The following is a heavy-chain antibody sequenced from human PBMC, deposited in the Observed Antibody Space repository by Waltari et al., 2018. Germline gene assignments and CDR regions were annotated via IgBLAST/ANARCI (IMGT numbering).Heavy chain of an antibody. J-gene: IGHJ5*02. D-gene: IGHD3-10*01. Sequence: QVQLQESGPGLVKPSQTLSLTCTVSGGSISSGGYYWSWIRQHPGKGLEWIGYIYYRGSTYYNPSLKSLVTISVDTSENQFSLKLSSVTAADTAVYYCARANYGSGIGFDPWGQGTLVTVSS. CDR1: GGSISSGGYY. V-gene: IGHV4-31*01. CDR3: ARANYGSGIGFDP. CDR2: IYYRGST.